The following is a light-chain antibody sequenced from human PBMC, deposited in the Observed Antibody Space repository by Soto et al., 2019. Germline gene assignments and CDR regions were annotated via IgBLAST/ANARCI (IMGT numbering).Light chain of an antibody. CDR3: QKYGSSPLP. J-gene: IGKJ4*01. CDR1: QSVSSNY. Sequence: EIVLTQSPGTLSLSPGERATLSCRASQSVSSNYLAWYQQKPGQAPRLLIYGASSRATGIPDRFSGSGSGTDLPLPISRLELEDFAVYHCQKYGSSPLPFGGGTRWRSN. V-gene: IGKV3-20*01. CDR2: GAS.